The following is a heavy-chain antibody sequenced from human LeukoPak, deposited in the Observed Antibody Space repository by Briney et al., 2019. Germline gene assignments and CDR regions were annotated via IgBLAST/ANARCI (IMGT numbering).Heavy chain of an antibody. CDR1: GGSFGVSY. D-gene: IGHD6-19*01. V-gene: IGHV4-34*01. J-gene: IGHJ4*02. CDR3: ARVWQWLPDY. CDR2: INHNGST. Sequence: SETLSLTCAVYGGSFGVSYWSWIRQPPGKGLEWIGEINHNGSTNYNPSLKSRVTISVDTSKNQFSLKLSSVTAADTAVYYCARVWQWLPDYWGQGTLVTVSS.